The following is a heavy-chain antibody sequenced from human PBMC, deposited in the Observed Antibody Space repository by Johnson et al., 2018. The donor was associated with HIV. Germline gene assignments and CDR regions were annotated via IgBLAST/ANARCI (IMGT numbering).Heavy chain of an antibody. CDR2: ISYDGSNK. CDR1: GFTFSSYA. Sequence: QVQLVESGGGVVQPGRSLRLSCAASGFTFSSYAMHWVRQAPGKGLEWVAVISYDGSNKYYADSVKGRFTISRDHSKNTLYLQLNSLRAEDTAGYYCARDYGGGGDAFDVWGQGTMVTVSS. CDR3: ARDYGGGGDAFDV. J-gene: IGHJ3*01. D-gene: IGHD2-15*01. V-gene: IGHV3-30*04.